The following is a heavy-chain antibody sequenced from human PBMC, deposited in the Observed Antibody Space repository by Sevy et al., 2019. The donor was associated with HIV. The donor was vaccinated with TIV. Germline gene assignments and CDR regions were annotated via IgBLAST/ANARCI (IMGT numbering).Heavy chain of an antibody. CDR1: GGSLNSYY. V-gene: IGHV4-59*01. CDR3: ARDSDSGLDY. D-gene: IGHD4-17*01. Sequence: SETLSLTCTVSGGSLNSYYWSWIRQPPGKGLEWIGYLFYTDSTNNNPSLKSRVTISVDRSKNQFSLERRSVTAADTAVYYCARDSDSGLDYWGQGTLVTVSS. J-gene: IGHJ4*02. CDR2: LFYTDST.